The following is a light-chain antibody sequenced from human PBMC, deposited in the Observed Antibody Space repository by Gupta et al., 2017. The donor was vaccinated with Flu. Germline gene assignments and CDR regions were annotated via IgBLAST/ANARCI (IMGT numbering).Light chain of an antibody. Sequence: TATHTYTRNSSNVGNQGAAWLQQHRGATPRVLSDRNNNRPAGISERFAASRSGNTAKLTITGLQPEDEADDYGSAWDSSLNDAVFGGGTKVTVL. CDR1: SSNVGNQG. J-gene: IGLJ3*02. V-gene: IGLV10-54*04. CDR3: SAWDSSLNDAV. CDR2: RNN.